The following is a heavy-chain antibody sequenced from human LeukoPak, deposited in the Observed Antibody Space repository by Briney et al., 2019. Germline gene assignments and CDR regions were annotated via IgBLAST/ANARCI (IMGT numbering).Heavy chain of an antibody. CDR1: GFTFSDYY. J-gene: IGHJ4*02. V-gene: IGHV3-11*04. CDR3: ARDPTYGDRSDY. CDR2: ISSSGSTI. D-gene: IGHD4-17*01. Sequence: GGSLRLYCAASGFTFSDYYMSWIRQAPGKGLEWVSYISSSGSTIYHADSVKGRFTISRDNAKNSMYLQMNTLRAEDTAVYYCARDPTYGDRSDYWGQGTLVTVSS.